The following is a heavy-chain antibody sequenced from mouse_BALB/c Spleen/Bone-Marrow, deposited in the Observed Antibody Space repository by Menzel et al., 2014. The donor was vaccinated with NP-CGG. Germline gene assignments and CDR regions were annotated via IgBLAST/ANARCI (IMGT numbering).Heavy chain of an antibody. Sequence: EVQGVESGGGLVQPGGSLKLSCATSGFTFSDHYMYWVRQTPDKRLEWVAYITNGGNSTYYLDTVKGRFTISRDNAKDTLYLQMSRLKSEDTAMYYCARHHGSGEFAHWGQGSLVTVSA. D-gene: IGHD1-1*01. J-gene: IGHJ3*01. V-gene: IGHV5-12*02. CDR1: GFTFSDHY. CDR3: ARHHGSGEFAH. CDR2: ITNGGNST.